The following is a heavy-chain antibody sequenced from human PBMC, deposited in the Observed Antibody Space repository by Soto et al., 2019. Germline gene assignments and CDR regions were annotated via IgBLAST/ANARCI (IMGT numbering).Heavy chain of an antibody. Sequence: ASVKVSCRASGYTFTSYDINWVRQATGQGLEWMGWMNPNSGNTGYAQKFQGRVTMTRNTSIGTAYMELSSLRSEDTAVYYCANWALLQPPDYVMEVWGQGTTVTFSS. V-gene: IGHV1-8*01. CDR1: GYTFTSYD. CDR2: MNPNSGNT. D-gene: IGHD3-10*01. CDR3: ANWALLQPPDYVMEV. J-gene: IGHJ6*02.